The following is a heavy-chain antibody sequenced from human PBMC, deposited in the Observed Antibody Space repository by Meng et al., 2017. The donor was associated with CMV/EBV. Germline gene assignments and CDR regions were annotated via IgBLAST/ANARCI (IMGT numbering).Heavy chain of an antibody. CDR1: GDSVSSNSAA. CDR3: ARGRLFCSSTSCRNGGIGY. CDR2: TYYRSKWYN. Sequence: SETLSLTCAISGDSVSSNSAAWNWIRQSPSRGLEWLGRTYYRSKWYNDYAVSVKSRITINPDTSKNQFSLQLNSVTPEDTAVYYCARGRLFCSSTSCRNGGIGYWGQGTLVTVSS. J-gene: IGHJ4*02. D-gene: IGHD2-2*01. V-gene: IGHV6-1*01.